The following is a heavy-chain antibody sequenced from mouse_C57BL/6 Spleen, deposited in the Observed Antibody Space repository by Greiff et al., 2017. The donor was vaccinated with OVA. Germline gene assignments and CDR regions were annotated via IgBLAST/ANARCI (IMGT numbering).Heavy chain of an antibody. V-gene: IGHV1-26*01. CDR3: ARGTDGSGSAWFAY. Sequence: EVQLQQSGPELVKPGASVKISCKASGYTFTDYYMNWVKQRHGKSLEWIGDINPNNGGTSYNQKFNGKATLTVAKSTSTAYMELRSLTSEDSAVYDCARGTDGSGSAWFAYWGQGTLVTVSA. CDR2: INPNNGGT. J-gene: IGHJ3*01. CDR1: GYTFTDYY. D-gene: IGHD3-2*02.